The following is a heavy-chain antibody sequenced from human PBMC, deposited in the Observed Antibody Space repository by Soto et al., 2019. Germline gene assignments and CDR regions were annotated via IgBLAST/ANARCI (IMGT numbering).Heavy chain of an antibody. CDR2: ISGSGFTP. CDR3: ARDFYYDSSGYYYDY. D-gene: IGHD3-22*01. J-gene: IGHJ4*02. CDR1: GFTFSDYA. V-gene: IGHV3-21*01. Sequence: GGSLRLSCAAPGFTFSDYAMTWVRQAPGKGLDWVASISGSGFTPYYAASVKGRFTISRDNAKNSLYLQMNSLRAEDTAVYYCARDFYYDSSGYYYDYWGQGTLVTVSS.